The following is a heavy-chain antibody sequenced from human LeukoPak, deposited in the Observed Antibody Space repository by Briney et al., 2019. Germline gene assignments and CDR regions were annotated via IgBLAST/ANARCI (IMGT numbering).Heavy chain of an antibody. D-gene: IGHD2-15*01. Sequence: PGGSLRLSCAASGFTFSSYAMSWVRQAPGKGLEWVSAISGSGGSTYYADSVKGRFTISRDNSKNTLYLQMNSLRAEDTAVYYCARDRCSGGSCDYFDYWGQGTLVTVSS. J-gene: IGHJ4*02. V-gene: IGHV3-23*01. CDR1: GFTFSSYA. CDR2: ISGSGGST. CDR3: ARDRCSGGSCDYFDY.